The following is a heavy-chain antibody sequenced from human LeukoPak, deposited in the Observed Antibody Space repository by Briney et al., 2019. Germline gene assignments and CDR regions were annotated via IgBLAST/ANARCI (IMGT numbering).Heavy chain of an antibody. CDR1: GGTFSSYT. J-gene: IGHJ5*02. CDR2: ILPILGIA. D-gene: IGHD6-6*01. V-gene: IGHV1-69*04. Sequence: SVKVSCKASGGTFSSYTIIWVRQAPGRGLECMVRILPILGIANYAQMFQGRVTVTADKSPSTAYMELSSLRSEDTATYYCARETIAARPSWFDPWGQGTLVTVSS. CDR3: ARETIAARPSWFDP.